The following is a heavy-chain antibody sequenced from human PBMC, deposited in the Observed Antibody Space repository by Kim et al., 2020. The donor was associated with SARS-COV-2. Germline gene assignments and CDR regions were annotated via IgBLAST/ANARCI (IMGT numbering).Heavy chain of an antibody. J-gene: IGHJ4*02. Sequence: YADAVKGRFTISRDNSKNTLYLQMNSLRAEDTAVYYCASDSSGWSTPFDYWGQGTLVTVSS. D-gene: IGHD6-19*01. CDR3: ASDSSGWSTPFDY. V-gene: IGHV3-23*01.